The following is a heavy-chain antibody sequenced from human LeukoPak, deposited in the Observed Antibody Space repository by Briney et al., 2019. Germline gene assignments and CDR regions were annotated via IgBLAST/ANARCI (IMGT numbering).Heavy chain of an antibody. V-gene: IGHV4-38-2*02. Sequence: SETLSLTCTVSGYSISSGYYWVWIRQTPGKGLEWIGSIYRSGSTNYNPSLKSRVTISVDTSKNQFSLEVNSVTAADTALYYCARGDCSSTICYSPMDVWGKGTTVTVSS. CDR3: ARGDCSSTICYSPMDV. CDR1: GYSISSGYY. CDR2: IYRSGST. D-gene: IGHD2-2*01. J-gene: IGHJ6*03.